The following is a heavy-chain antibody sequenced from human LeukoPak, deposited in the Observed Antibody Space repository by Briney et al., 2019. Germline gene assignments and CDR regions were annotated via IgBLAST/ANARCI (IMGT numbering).Heavy chain of an antibody. J-gene: IGHJ4*02. CDR1: GFTFSSHS. CDR2: ISSSSSYI. CDR3: ARGAHSYFDY. Sequence: GGSLRLSCAASGFTFSSHSMNWVRQAPGKGLEWVSSISSSSSYIYYAGSVKGRFTISRDNAKNSLYLQMNSLRAEDTAVYYCARGAHSYFDYWGQGTLVTVSS. D-gene: IGHD2-21*01. V-gene: IGHV3-21*01.